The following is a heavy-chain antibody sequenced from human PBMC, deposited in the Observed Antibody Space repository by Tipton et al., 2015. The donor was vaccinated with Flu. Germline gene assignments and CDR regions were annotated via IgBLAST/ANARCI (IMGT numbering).Heavy chain of an antibody. V-gene: IGHV4-4*07. CDR1: GGSLSSYY. J-gene: IGHJ4*02. CDR3: ARGSGSGTFMIFDL. D-gene: IGHD3-10*01. Sequence: LRLSCTVSGGSLSSYYWSWIQQPAGKGLEWIGRIYTSGSTNYNPSLKSRLTMSVDASKQQFSLKLSSVTAADTAVYYCARGSGSGTFMIFDLWGQGTLVTVSS. CDR2: IYTSGST.